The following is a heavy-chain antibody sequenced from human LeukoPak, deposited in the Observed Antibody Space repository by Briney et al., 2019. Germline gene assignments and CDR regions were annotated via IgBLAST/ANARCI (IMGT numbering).Heavy chain of an antibody. V-gene: IGHV4-34*01. D-gene: IGHD3-22*01. CDR3: ARSPGDSSGYYLYFDY. CDR1: GGSFSGYY. Sequence: PSETLSLTCAVYGGSFSGYYWSWIRQPPGKGLEWIGEINHSGSTTYNPSLKSRVTISVDTSKNQFSLKLSSVTAAGTAVYYCARSPGDSSGYYLYFDYWGQGTLVTVSS. CDR2: INHSGST. J-gene: IGHJ4*02.